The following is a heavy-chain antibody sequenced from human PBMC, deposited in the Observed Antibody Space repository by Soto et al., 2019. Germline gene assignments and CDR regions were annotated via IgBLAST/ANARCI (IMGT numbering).Heavy chain of an antibody. CDR1: GFTLSSYG. CDR2: IWYDGSNK. CDR3: ARKDYGGNGIDY. D-gene: IGHD4-17*01. J-gene: IGHJ4*02. V-gene: IGHV3-33*01. Sequence: QLVESGGGVVQPGRSLRLSCAASGFTLSSYGMHWVRQAPGKGLEWVAGIWYDGSNKYYADSVKGRFTISRDNSKNTLYLQMNSLRAEDTAVYYCARKDYGGNGIDYWGQGTLVTVSS.